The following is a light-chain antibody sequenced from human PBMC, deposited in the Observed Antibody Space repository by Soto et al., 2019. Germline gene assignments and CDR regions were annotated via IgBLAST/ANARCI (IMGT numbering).Light chain of an antibody. CDR2: EVT. V-gene: IGLV2-14*01. CDR1: SSDVGGYNY. Sequence: ALTQPASVSGSPGQSITISCTGTSSDVGGYNYVSWYQQHPGKAPKLLIYEVTNRPSGVSDRFSGSKSGNTASLTISGLLTEDETDYYCSSYTSSSSLVFGTGTKVTVL. CDR3: SSYTSSSSLV. J-gene: IGLJ1*01.